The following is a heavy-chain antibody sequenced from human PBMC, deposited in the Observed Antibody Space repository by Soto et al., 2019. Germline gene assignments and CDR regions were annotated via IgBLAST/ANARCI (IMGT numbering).Heavy chain of an antibody. CDR3: AKDREVGATSLSLYFDY. CDR2: ISGSGGST. J-gene: IGHJ4*02. Sequence: GGSLRLSCAASGFTFSSYAMSWVRQAPGKGLEWVSAISGSGGSTYYADSVKGRFTISRDNSKNTLYLQMNSLRAEDTAVYYCAKDREVGATSLSLYFDYWGQGTLVTVSS. V-gene: IGHV3-23*01. D-gene: IGHD1-26*01. CDR1: GFTFSSYA.